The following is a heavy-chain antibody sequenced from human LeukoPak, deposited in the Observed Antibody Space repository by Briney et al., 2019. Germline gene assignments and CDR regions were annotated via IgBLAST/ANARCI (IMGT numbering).Heavy chain of an antibody. J-gene: IGHJ4*02. Sequence: GASVKVSCKASGYTFTSYGISWVRQAPGQGLEWVGWISAYNGNTNYAQKLQGRVTMTTDTSTSTAYMELRSLRSDDTAVYYCARVYCSSTSCLEADYWGQGTLVTVSS. V-gene: IGHV1-18*04. CDR2: ISAYNGNT. CDR3: ARVYCSSTSCLEADY. CDR1: GYTFTSYG. D-gene: IGHD2-2*01.